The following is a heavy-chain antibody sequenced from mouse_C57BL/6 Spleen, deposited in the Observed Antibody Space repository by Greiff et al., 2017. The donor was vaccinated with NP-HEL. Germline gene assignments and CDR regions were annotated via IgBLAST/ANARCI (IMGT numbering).Heavy chain of an antibody. CDR1: GYTFTSYW. D-gene: IGHD2-4*01. Sequence: VQLQQPGAELVKPGASVKLSCKASGYTFTSYWMHWVKQRPGRGLEWIGRIDPNSGGTKYNEKFKSKATLTVDKPSSTAYMQLSSLTSEDSAVYYCARWGLDDYDLNWYFDVWGTGTTVTVSS. J-gene: IGHJ1*03. CDR2: IDPNSGGT. V-gene: IGHV1-72*01. CDR3: ARWGLDDYDLNWYFDV.